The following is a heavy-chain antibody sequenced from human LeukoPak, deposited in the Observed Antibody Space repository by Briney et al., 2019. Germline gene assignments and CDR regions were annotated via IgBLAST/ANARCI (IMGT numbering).Heavy chain of an antibody. CDR1: GCTFCSYA. Sequence: SVKVSCKASGCTFCSYAISWVRQAPGQGLEWMGGIIPIFGTANYARKFQGRVTITTDESTSTAYMELSSLRSEDTAVYYCARDRRAYYDFWSGSNDAFDIWGQGTMVTVSS. D-gene: IGHD3-3*01. CDR2: IIPIFGTA. J-gene: IGHJ3*02. V-gene: IGHV1-69*05. CDR3: ARDRRAYYDFWSGSNDAFDI.